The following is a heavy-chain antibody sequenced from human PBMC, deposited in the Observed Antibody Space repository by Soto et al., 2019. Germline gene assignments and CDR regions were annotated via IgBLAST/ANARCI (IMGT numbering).Heavy chain of an antibody. V-gene: IGHV4-30-4*01. D-gene: IGHD1-1*01. CDR3: ARDLWVEPELYYYGMDV. CDR2: IFYSGTT. CDR1: GDSISSADYY. J-gene: IGHJ6*02. Sequence: SEPRSLTCTVSGDSISSADYYWSWIRQTPGKGLEWIGHIFYSGTTYYNPSLKSRLTISVDTSKNHFSLRLTSVTAADTAVYYCARDLWVEPELYYYGMDVWGQGTTVTVSS.